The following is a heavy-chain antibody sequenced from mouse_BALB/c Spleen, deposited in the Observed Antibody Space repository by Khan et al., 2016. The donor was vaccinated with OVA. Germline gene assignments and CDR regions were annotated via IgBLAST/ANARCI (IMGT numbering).Heavy chain of an antibody. CDR2: INTYTGQP. D-gene: IGHD4-1*02. CDR3: ARSNSYWYFDV. CDR1: GYTFTNYG. Sequence: QIQLVQSGPELKKPGETVKISCKASGYTFTNYGMNWVKQAPGKGLKWMGWINTYTGQPTYADDFKGRFAFSLDTSARTAYLQINNLQYEDTATYCCARSNSYWYFDVWGAGTTGTVSS. J-gene: IGHJ1*01. V-gene: IGHV9-3-1*01.